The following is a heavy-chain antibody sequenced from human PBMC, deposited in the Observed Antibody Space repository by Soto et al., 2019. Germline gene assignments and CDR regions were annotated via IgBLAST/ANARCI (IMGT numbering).Heavy chain of an antibody. CDR3: ASAGYSSGWAPLKFDY. J-gene: IGHJ4*02. D-gene: IGHD6-19*01. CDR1: GFTFSSYE. CDR2: ISSSGSTI. V-gene: IGHV3-48*03. Sequence: GGSLRLSCAASGFTFSSYEMHWVRQAPGKGLEWVSYISSSGSTIYYADSVQGPFTISRDNAKNSLYLQMNSLRAEDTAVYYCASAGYSSGWAPLKFDYWGQGTLVTVSS.